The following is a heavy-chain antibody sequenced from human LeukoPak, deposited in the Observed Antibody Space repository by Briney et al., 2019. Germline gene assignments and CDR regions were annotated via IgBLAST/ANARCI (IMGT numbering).Heavy chain of an antibody. CDR2: INPNSGGT. V-gene: IGHV1-2*02. Sequence: ASVKVSCKASGYTFTGYYMHWVRQAPGQGLEWMGWINPNSGGTNYAQKFQGRVTMTRDMSTSTVYMELSSLRSEDTAVYYCARARGLVTTFYFDYWGQGTLVTVSS. D-gene: IGHD4-17*01. J-gene: IGHJ4*02. CDR3: ARARGLVTTFYFDY. CDR1: GYTFTGYY.